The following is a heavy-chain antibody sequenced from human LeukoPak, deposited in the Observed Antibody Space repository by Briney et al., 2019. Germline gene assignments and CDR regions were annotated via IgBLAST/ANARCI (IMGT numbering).Heavy chain of an antibody. V-gene: IGHV7-4-1*02. Sequence: GASVKVSCKASGYTFTSYAMNWVRQAPGQGLEWMGWINTNTGNPTYAQGFTGRFAFSLDTSVSTAYLQISSLKAEDTAVYYCARVYSSSWYVPGFDYWGQGTLVTVSS. CDR1: GYTFTSYA. CDR3: ARVYSSSWYVPGFDY. J-gene: IGHJ4*02. D-gene: IGHD6-13*01. CDR2: INTNTGNP.